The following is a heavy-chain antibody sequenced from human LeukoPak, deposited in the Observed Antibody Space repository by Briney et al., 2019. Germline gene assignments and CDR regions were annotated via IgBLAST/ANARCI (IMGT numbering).Heavy chain of an antibody. D-gene: IGHD6-13*01. CDR3: VKHVGSRWSNNRFDP. Sequence: GGSLRRYCAASSFTFDSYAMSWVRPAQGQGLEWVSAVSRVGGTTYYADSAKGRFTISRDNSNNTVYLQMNSLRVGDTALYYCVKHVGSRWSNNRFDPWGQGTLVTVS. CDR1: SFTFDSYA. J-gene: IGHJ5*02. CDR2: VSRVGGTT. V-gene: IGHV3-23*01.